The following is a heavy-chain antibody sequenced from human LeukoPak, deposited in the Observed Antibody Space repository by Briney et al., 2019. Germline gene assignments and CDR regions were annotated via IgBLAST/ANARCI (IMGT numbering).Heavy chain of an antibody. CDR1: GGSFSGYY. CDR2: INHSGST. Sequence: SETLSLTCAVYGGSFSGYYWSWIRQPPGKGLEWMGEINHSGSTNYNPSLKSRVTISVDTSTTQFSLKLSSVTAADTAVYYCARGRWQWEPLARGAFDIWGQGTMVTVSS. V-gene: IGHV4-34*01. CDR3: ARGRWQWEPLARGAFDI. D-gene: IGHD1-26*01. J-gene: IGHJ3*02.